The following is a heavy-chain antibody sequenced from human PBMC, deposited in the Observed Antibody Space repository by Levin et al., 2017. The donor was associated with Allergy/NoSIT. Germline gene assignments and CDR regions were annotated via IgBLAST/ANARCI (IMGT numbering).Heavy chain of an antibody. V-gene: IGHV3-49*03. CDR3: TSEEGGAINY. J-gene: IGHJ4*02. Sequence: GGSLRLSCTAFGITFGDYAMSWFRQAPGKGLEWVGFIRSKGYGGTTEYAASVKGRFTISRDDSKSIAYLQMNSLKTEDTAVYYCTSEEGGAINYWGQGTPVTVSS. CDR1: GITFGDYA. D-gene: IGHD3-10*01. CDR2: IRSKGYGGTT.